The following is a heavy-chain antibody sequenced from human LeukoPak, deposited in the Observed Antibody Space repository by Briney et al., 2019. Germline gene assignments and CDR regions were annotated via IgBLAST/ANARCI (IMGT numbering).Heavy chain of an antibody. CDR2: IYSGGNT. CDR3: ARESYSSSRGDFDY. Sequence: GGSLRLSCAASGFTVSSNYMSWVRQAPGKGLEWVSIIYSGGNTYYADSVKGRFTISRDNSKNTLYLQMNSLRAEDTAVYYCARESYSSSRGDFDYWGQGTLVTVSS. V-gene: IGHV3-66*01. J-gene: IGHJ4*02. D-gene: IGHD6-13*01. CDR1: GFTVSSNY.